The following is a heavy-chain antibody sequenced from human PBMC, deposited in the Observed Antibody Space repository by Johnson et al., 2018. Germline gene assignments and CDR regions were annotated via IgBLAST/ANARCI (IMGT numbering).Heavy chain of an antibody. CDR3: ATDPSVCQH. Sequence: VQLVESGGGLVQPGRSLRLSCTGSGLTFGEYALSWFRQAPGKGLEWVGFIRSKAYGMKTEYDASVKGRFTIYRDDSKKTLYLQMNSLKTEDTAVYYCATDPSVCQHWGQGTLVTVSS. CDR2: IRSKAYGMKT. D-gene: IGHD3-16*01. CDR1: GLTFGEYA. V-gene: IGHV3-49*03. J-gene: IGHJ1*01.